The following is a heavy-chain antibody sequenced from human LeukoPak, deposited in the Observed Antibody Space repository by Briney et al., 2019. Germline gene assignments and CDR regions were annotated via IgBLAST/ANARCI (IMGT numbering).Heavy chain of an antibody. CDR2: ISSSSNYI. Sequence: PGGSLRLSCAASGFTFSAYSMNWVRQAPGQGLESVSSISSSSNYIYYADSVEGRFTISRDNAKNSGYLQMNSLRAEDTAVYYCARDRGSGDGDFDYWGQGILVTVSS. D-gene: IGHD1-26*01. J-gene: IGHJ4*02. CDR1: GFTFSAYS. V-gene: IGHV3-21*06. CDR3: ARDRGSGDGDFDY.